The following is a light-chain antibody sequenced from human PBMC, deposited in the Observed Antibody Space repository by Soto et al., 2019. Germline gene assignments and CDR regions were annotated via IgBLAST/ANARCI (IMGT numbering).Light chain of an antibody. Sequence: DIQVTHSPSSLSASVVYRVSITFRSSQNIFTYLNWYQQRPGKAPNLLIYTTSNLQSGVPSRFSGSGSGTDFTLTISSLQPEDFATYYCKHSYSSPNFGRGTKVDIK. CDR3: KHSYSSPN. CDR2: TTS. J-gene: IGKJ2*01. CDR1: QNIFTY. V-gene: IGKV1-39*01.